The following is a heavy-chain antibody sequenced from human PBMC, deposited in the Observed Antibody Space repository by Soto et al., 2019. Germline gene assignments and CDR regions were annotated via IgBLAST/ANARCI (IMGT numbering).Heavy chain of an antibody. CDR3: IHRRRDAGPNGDY. J-gene: IGHJ4*02. CDR2: IYWSDSK. V-gene: IGHV2-5*01. Sequence: QITLKESGPTLVTPTQTLTLTCSFSGFSLTTDGEGVGWVRQPPGKALEWLALIYWSDSKRYSTSLKNRLTVTKDDSKNQVLLTMTNMDPVDTDTYYCIHRRRDAGPNGDYWGQGTLVTVSS. D-gene: IGHD3-16*01. CDR1: GFSLTTDGEG.